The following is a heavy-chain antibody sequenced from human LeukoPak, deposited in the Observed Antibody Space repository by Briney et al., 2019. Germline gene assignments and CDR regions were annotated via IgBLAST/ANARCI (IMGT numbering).Heavy chain of an antibody. CDR2: INTGGST. V-gene: IGHV4-61*02. Sequence: PSQTLSLTCTVSGGSIRSGNYYWNWIRQPAGKGLEWIGRINTGGSTSYNPSLKSRVTISVDTSKNQFSLNLTSVTAADTAVYYCAREAWVGFDYWGQGTLITVSS. CDR3: AREAWVGFDY. J-gene: IGHJ4*02. CDR1: GGSIRSGNYY. D-gene: IGHD7-27*01.